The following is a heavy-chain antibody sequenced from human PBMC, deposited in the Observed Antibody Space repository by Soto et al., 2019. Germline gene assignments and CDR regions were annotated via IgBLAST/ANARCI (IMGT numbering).Heavy chain of an antibody. Sequence: EAQLLESGGDLIQPGGSLTLSCAASGFTFASHAMSWVRQAPGKGLEWVSGISANGGRANYADSVKGRFSCPETIPKTRCFLQMDSLTAEDTAIYYCASWVIALGGTGYFRHWGQGTLVTVSS. J-gene: IGHJ1*01. CDR1: GFTFASHA. CDR2: ISANGGRA. D-gene: IGHD6-19*01. V-gene: IGHV3-23*01. CDR3: ASWVIALGGTGYFRH.